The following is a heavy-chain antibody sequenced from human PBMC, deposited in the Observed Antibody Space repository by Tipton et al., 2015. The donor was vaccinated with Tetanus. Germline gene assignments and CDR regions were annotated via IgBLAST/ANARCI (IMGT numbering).Heavy chain of an antibody. D-gene: IGHD3-3*01. CDR1: GGSIRGGTFY. CDR3: ARHQSGFFTPFDY. V-gene: IGHV4-39*01. Sequence: TLSLTCTVSGGSIRGGTFYWGWIRQPPGKGLEWIGSIYESGDTYYIPSLKSRVTISVDTSKNQFSLNLNFMAAADTVVYYCARHQSGFFTPFDYWGQGNLVTVSS. J-gene: IGHJ4*02. CDR2: IYESGDT.